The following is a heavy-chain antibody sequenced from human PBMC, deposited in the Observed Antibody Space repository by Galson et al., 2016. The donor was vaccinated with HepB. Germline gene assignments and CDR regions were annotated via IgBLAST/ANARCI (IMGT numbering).Heavy chain of an antibody. CDR1: EIGSHY. D-gene: IGHD3-10*01. CDR3: ARSGETRSWYPKEFDH. V-gene: IGHV3-66*01. Sequence: SLRLSCAVSEIGSHYINWIRQAPGKGLEWLSVIYTGGTTDYAAAVKDRFTISRDNSGNTVHLQMNRLRAEDTAVYYCARSGETRSWYPKEFDHWGHGTLVTVSS. J-gene: IGHJ4*01. CDR2: IYTGGTT.